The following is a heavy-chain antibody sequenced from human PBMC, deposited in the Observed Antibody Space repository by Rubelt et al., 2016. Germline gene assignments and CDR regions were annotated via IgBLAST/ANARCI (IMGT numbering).Heavy chain of an antibody. V-gene: IGHV3-43*01. Sequence: ASVFTFDDYTMHWVRQAPGKGLEWVSLISWDGGSTYYADSVKGRFTISRDNSKNSLYLQMNSLRTEDTALYYCAKEVNGGSFDYWGQGTLVTVSS. CDR2: ISWDGGST. J-gene: IGHJ4*02. D-gene: IGHD3-16*01. CDR3: AKEVNGGSFDY. CDR1: VFTFDDYT.